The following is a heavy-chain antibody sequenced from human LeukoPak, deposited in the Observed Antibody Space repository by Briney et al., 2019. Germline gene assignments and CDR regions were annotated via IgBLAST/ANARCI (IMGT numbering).Heavy chain of an antibody. Sequence: ASVKVSCKASGYTFTSYDINWVRQATGQGLEWMGWMNPNSGNTGYAQKFQGRVTMTRNTSISTAFMELSSLRSEDTAVYYCARDWRMMYCSGGSCYGPDYWGQGTLVTVSS. CDR2: MNPNSGNT. CDR3: ARDWRMMYCSGGSCYGPDY. D-gene: IGHD2-15*01. J-gene: IGHJ4*02. V-gene: IGHV1-8*01. CDR1: GYTFTSYD.